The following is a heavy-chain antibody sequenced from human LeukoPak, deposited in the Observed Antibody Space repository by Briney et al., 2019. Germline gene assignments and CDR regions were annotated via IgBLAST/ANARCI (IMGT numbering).Heavy chain of an antibody. D-gene: IGHD5-18*01. CDR3: AKQGTYSYGEGY. J-gene: IGHJ4*02. CDR2: ISGSGGST. V-gene: IGHV3-23*01. CDR1: GFTFSSYG. Sequence: PGGSLRLSCAASGFTFSSYGMSWVRQAPGKGLEWVSAISGSGGSTYYADSVKGRFTISRDNSKNTLYLQMNSLRAEDTAVYYCAKQGTYSYGEGYWGQGTLVTVSS.